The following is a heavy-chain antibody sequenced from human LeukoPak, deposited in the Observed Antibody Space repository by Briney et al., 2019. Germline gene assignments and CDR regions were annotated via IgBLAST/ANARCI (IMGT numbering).Heavy chain of an antibody. V-gene: IGHV3-7*01. CDR1: GFTFSRYW. J-gene: IGHJ3*02. CDR2: IKPDGSES. D-gene: IGHD3-22*01. Sequence: GGSLRLSCAISGFTFSRYWMTWVRQAPGEGLECVAIIKPDGSESYYGDSVKGRFTISRDNAKDSLYLQMKSLRAEDSAVYYCARDLTMIVPGAFDIWGHGTTVIVSS. CDR3: ARDLTMIVPGAFDI.